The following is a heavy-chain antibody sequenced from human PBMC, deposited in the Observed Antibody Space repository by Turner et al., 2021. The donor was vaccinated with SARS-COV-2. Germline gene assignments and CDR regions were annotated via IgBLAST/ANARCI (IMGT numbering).Heavy chain of an antibody. CDR1: GFTVSSNY. Sequence: EVQLVESGGGLVQPGGSLRLSCAASGFTVSSNYMSWVRQAPGKGLEWVSVISGSGGNTYYADSVKGRFTISRDNSKNTLYLQMNSLRAEDTAVYYCAKGGDHGDYWGQGTLVTVSS. CDR3: AKGGDHGDY. V-gene: IGHV3-23*04. CDR2: ISGSGGNT. D-gene: IGHD2-21*02. J-gene: IGHJ4*02.